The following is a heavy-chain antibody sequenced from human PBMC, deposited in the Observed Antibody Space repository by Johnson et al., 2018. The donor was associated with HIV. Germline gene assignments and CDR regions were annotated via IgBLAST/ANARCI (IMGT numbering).Heavy chain of an antibody. CDR3: ARDRVGATTLDAFDI. Sequence: VQLVESGGGLIQPGGSLRLSCVASGLTVSDNYMSWVRQAPGKGLEWVSVIFSGGSTYYADSVKGRFSISRDNSKNTLSLQMNSLRPEDTAVYYCARDRVGATTLDAFDIWGQGTMVTVSS. V-gene: IGHV3-66*03. J-gene: IGHJ3*02. CDR1: GLTVSDNY. CDR2: IFSGGST. D-gene: IGHD1-26*01.